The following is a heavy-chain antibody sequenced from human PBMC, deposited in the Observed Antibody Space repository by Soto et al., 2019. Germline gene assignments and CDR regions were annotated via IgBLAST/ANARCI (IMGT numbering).Heavy chain of an antibody. J-gene: IGHJ6*02. CDR1: GGTFSSYA. V-gene: IGHV1-2*04. D-gene: IGHD4-17*01. CDR3: ARGTHDYGGNLADYYYYGMDV. CDR2: IIPNSGGT. Sequence: GASVKVSCKASGGTFSSYAISWVRQAPGQGLEWMGGIIPNSGGTNYAQKFQGWVTMTRDTSISTAYMELSRLRSDDTAVYYCARGTHDYGGNLADYYYYGMDVWGQGTTVTVS.